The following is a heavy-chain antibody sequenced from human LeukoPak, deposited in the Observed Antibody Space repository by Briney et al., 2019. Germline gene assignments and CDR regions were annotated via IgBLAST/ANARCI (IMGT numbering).Heavy chain of an antibody. CDR3: ARAWSGGVGALRY. J-gene: IGHJ4*02. V-gene: IGHV3-53*01. CDR1: GFTVSSNY. CDR2: IYSGGTT. Sequence: GGSLRLSCAASGFTVSSNYMSWVRQAPGKGLEWVSVIYSGGTTFYSDSVKGRFTISRDNSKNTLYLQMNSLRAEDTAVYYCARAWSGGVGALRYWGQGTLVTVSS. D-gene: IGHD1-26*01.